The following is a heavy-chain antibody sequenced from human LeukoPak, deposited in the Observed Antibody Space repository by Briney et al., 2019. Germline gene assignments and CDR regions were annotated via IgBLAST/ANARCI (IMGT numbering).Heavy chain of an antibody. CDR1: GYTFTGYY. Sequence: ASVKVSWKASGYTFTGYYMHWVRQAPGQGLEWMGRINPNSGGTNYAQKFQGRVTMTEDTSTDTAYMELSSLRSEDTAVYYCATGPSGWFDPWGQGTLVTVSS. V-gene: IGHV1-2*06. CDR2: INPNSGGT. J-gene: IGHJ5*02. CDR3: ATGPSGWFDP. D-gene: IGHD6-25*01.